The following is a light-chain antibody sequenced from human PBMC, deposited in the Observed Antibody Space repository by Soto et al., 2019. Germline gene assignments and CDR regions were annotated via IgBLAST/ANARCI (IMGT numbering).Light chain of an antibody. V-gene: IGKV1-39*01. CDR3: QQSYSTPQT. CDR2: AAS. Sequence: DIQMTQSPSSLSASVGDRVTITCRASQSISSYLNWYQQKPGKAPKLLIYAASSLQSGVPSRFSGSGSGTDFTLTFISLQPEDFATYYCQQSYSTPQTFGQGTKVEIK. CDR1: QSISSY. J-gene: IGKJ1*01.